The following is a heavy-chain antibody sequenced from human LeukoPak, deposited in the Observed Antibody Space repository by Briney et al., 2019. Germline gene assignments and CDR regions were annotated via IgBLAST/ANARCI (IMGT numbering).Heavy chain of an antibody. D-gene: IGHD3-10*01. CDR1: GDSISSSNC. Sequence: SETLSLTCSVSGDSISSSNCWSWVRQSPGKGLDWIGEICHSGSTNYNPSLKTRVTISMDKSKNQLSLKLTSVTAADAAVYYCATPKGYYYGSGPGYFDYWGQGTLVTVSS. J-gene: IGHJ4*02. CDR3: ATPKGYYYGSGPGYFDY. CDR2: ICHSGST. V-gene: IGHV4-4*02.